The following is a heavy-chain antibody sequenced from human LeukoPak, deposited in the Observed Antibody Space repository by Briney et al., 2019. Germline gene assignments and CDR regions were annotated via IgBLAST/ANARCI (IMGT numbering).Heavy chain of an antibody. CDR3: ARDLGATVTTYGLDY. J-gene: IGHJ4*02. D-gene: IGHD4-17*01. CDR1: GFDFGTYA. V-gene: IGHV3-23*01. CDR2: VSNGGSST. Sequence: GGSLRLSCVASGFDFGTYAMSWVRQAPGKGPEWVSTVSNGGSSTYYADSVKGRFTISRDNPKNTLYLQMNSLRAEDTAVYYCARDLGATVTTYGLDYWGQGTLVTVSS.